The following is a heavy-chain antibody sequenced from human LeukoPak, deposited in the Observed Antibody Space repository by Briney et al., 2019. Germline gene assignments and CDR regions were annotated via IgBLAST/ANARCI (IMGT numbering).Heavy chain of an antibody. D-gene: IGHD5-18*01. Sequence: ASVKVSCKASGYTFTNYYMHWVRQAPGQGLEWMGIINPSGGSTNYAQKFQDRVTMTRDTSTSTVYMDLSSLTSEDTAVYYCARGIQLSKYGMDVWGQGTTVTVSS. CDR3: ARGIQLSKYGMDV. CDR2: INPSGGST. V-gene: IGHV1-46*01. CDR1: GYTFTNYY. J-gene: IGHJ6*02.